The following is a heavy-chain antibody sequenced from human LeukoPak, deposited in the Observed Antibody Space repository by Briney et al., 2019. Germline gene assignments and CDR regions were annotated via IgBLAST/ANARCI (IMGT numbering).Heavy chain of an antibody. CDR3: ARDVKYQLLGGHFDY. J-gene: IGHJ4*02. V-gene: IGHV3-33*01. CDR2: IWYDGSDK. D-gene: IGHD2-2*01. CDR1: GFTFNNHA. Sequence: QTGGSLRLSCAASGFTFNNHAMHWVRQAPGKGLEWVALIWYDGSDKYYADSVKGRFTISRDNSKNMLYLQMNSLRVEDTAVYYCARDVKYQLLGGHFDYWGQGTLVTVSS.